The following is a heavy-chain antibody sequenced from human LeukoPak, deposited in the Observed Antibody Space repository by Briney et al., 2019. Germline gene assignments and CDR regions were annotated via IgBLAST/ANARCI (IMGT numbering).Heavy chain of an antibody. D-gene: IGHD2-15*01. CDR2: INSDGSST. CDR3: ARVVVGTDMDV. V-gene: IGHV3-74*01. Sequence: GGSLRLSCAASGFTFSDYYMSWIRQAPGKGLVWVSRINSDGSSTSYADSVKGRFTISRDNAKNTLYLQMNSLRAEDTAVYYCARVVVGTDMDVWGKGTTVTVSS. CDR1: GFTFSDYY. J-gene: IGHJ6*04.